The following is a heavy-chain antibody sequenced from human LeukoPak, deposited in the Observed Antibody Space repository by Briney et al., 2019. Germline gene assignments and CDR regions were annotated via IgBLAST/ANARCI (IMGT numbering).Heavy chain of an antibody. V-gene: IGHV4-39*01. CDR1: GGSISSSSFY. Sequence: SETLSLTCTVSGGSISSSSFYWGWIRQPPGTGLEWIGSIYYSGNTYYDPSLKSRVTISVDTSKNQFSLKLTSVTAADTAVYYCARSLGYYDSSGYLDYWGQGTLVTVSS. D-gene: IGHD3-22*01. CDR3: ARSLGYYDSSGYLDY. J-gene: IGHJ4*02. CDR2: IYYSGNT.